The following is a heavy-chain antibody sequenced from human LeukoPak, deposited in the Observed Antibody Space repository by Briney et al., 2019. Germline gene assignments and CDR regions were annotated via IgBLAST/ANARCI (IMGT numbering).Heavy chain of an antibody. CDR1: GGSFSGYY. J-gene: IGHJ6*03. CDR3: ARDLTGYCSSTSCYIDYYYYYYMDV. D-gene: IGHD2-2*02. CDR2: INHSGST. V-gene: IGHV4-34*01. Sequence: SETLSLTCAVYGGSFSGYYWSWIRQPPGKGLEWIGEINHSGSTNYNPSLKSRVTISVDTSKNQFSLKLSSVTAADTAVYYCARDLTGYCSSTSCYIDYYYYYYMDVWGKGTTVTVSS.